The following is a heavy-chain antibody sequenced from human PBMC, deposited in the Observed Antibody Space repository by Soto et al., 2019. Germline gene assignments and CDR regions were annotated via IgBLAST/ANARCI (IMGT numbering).Heavy chain of an antibody. CDR1: GFTFSSYE. CDR3: AIVLGYCSRNSCYSFGLEGTNYYYGMDV. D-gene: IGHD2-2*03. V-gene: IGHV3-48*03. CDR2: ISSSGSTI. Sequence: EVQLVESGGGLVQPGGSLRLSCAASGFTFSSYEMNWVRQAPGKGLEWVSYISSSGSTIYYADSVKGRFTISRDNAKNSLYLQMNSLRGVDAAVYYCAIVLGYCSRNSCYSFGLEGTNYYYGMDVWGQGTTVTVSS. J-gene: IGHJ6*02.